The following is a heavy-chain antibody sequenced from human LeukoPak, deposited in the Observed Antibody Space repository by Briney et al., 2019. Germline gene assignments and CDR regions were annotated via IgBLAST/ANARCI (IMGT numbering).Heavy chain of an antibody. J-gene: IGHJ4*02. CDR1: GFTVSSNY. Sequence: GSLRLSCAASGFTVSSNYMGWVRQAPGKGLEWIGYIYYSGSTNYNPSLKSRVTISVDTSKNQFSLKLSSVTAADTAVYYCARGALLFDYWGQGTLVTVSS. CDR3: ARGALLFDY. V-gene: IGHV4-59*02. CDR2: IYYSGST.